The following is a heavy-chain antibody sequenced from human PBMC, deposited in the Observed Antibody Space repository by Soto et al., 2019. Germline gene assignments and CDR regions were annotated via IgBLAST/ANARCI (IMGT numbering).Heavy chain of an antibody. CDR2: IYIGGYT. Sequence: EVQLVESGGDLVQPGGSLRLSCAASGFTVSNNYMSWVRQAPGKGLEWVSVIYIGGYTNYADSVKGRFTISRDSSKNTLYLQMDSLRAEDTAVYYCAREAIIVIAAPEYYFDYWGQGTLVTVSS. CDR1: GFTVSNNY. D-gene: IGHD3-22*01. J-gene: IGHJ4*02. V-gene: IGHV3-66*01. CDR3: AREAIIVIAAPEYYFDY.